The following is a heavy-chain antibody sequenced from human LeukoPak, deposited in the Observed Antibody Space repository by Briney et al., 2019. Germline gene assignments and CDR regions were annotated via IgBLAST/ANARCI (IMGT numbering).Heavy chain of an antibody. D-gene: IGHD3-22*01. Sequence: ASVKVSCTVSGYTLTELSMHWVRQAPGKGLEWMGGFDPEDGETIYAQKFQGRVTMTEDTSTDTAYMELSSLRSEDTAVYYCAATQDYYDSSGHAFDIWGQGTMVTVSS. CDR3: AATQDYYDSSGHAFDI. CDR1: GYTLTELS. CDR2: FDPEDGET. J-gene: IGHJ3*02. V-gene: IGHV1-24*01.